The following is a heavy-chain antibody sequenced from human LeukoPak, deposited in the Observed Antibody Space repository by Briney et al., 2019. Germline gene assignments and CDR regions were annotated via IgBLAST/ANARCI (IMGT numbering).Heavy chain of an antibody. V-gene: IGHV3-11*04. Sequence: GGSLRLSCAASGFTFSDYYINWIRQAPGKGLEWVSYICSSGTTIYYADSVKGRFTISRDNAKNSLYLQMNSLRAEDTAVYYCSRGNNQKPRIFDYRGQGTLGTGFS. CDR2: ICSSGTTI. D-gene: IGHD1-14*01. CDR3: SRGNNQKPRIFDY. CDR1: GFTFSDYY. J-gene: IGHJ4*01.